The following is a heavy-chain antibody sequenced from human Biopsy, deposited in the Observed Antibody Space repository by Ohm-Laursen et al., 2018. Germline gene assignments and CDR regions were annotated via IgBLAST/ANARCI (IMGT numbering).Heavy chain of an antibody. CDR1: GVSISTYY. CDR3: AREAIGVATAFDI. D-gene: IGHD5-12*01. V-gene: IGHV4-59*01. J-gene: IGHJ3*02. CDR2: IYYSGST. Sequence: GTLSLTCPVSGVSISTYYWSWIPQSPGRGLEWIAYIYYSGSTDYNPSLKSRVTISLDTSKNQFSLKLSSVTAADTAIYYCAREAIGVATAFDIWGQGTMVTVSS.